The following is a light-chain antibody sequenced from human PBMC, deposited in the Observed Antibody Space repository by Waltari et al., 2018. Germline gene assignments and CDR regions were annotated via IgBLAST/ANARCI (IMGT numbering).Light chain of an antibody. CDR2: DAS. J-gene: IGKJ1*01. Sequence: EIVLTQSPATLSLSPGERATLSCRASQSVGRYLAWYQQKPGQAPRILIYDASIRATGIPDRFSGSGSGTDFSLTISRLEPEDFAVYYCQKYVSLPATFGQGTKVEIK. CDR3: QKYVSLPAT. V-gene: IGKV3-20*01. CDR1: QSVGRY.